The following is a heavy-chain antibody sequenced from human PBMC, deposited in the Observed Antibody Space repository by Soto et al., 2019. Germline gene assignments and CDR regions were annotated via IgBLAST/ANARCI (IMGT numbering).Heavy chain of an antibody. CDR3: ARAYSSGWYGAGRDAFDI. D-gene: IGHD6-19*01. Sequence: EVQLVESGGGLVQPGGSLRLSCAASGFTFSSYWMHWVRQAPGKGLVWVSRINSDGSSTSYADSVKGRFTISRDNAKNTLYPQMNSLRAEDTAVYYCARAYSSGWYGAGRDAFDIWGQGTMVTVSS. J-gene: IGHJ3*02. CDR2: INSDGSST. CDR1: GFTFSSYW. V-gene: IGHV3-74*01.